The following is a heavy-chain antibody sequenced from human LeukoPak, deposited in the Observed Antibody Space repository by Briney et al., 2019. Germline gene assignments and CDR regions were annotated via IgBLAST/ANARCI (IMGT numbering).Heavy chain of an antibody. CDR2: IDPYSGGA. V-gene: IGHV1-2*02. CDR1: GYTFTGHY. Sequence: ASVKVSCKASGYTFTGHYMHWVRQAPGQGHEWMGWIDPYSGGASCAQKFQGRVTMTRDTSISTAYMELSSLRSDDTDVCYCARSATGPDVWGQGTTVTVSS. J-gene: IGHJ6*02. CDR3: ARSATGPDV.